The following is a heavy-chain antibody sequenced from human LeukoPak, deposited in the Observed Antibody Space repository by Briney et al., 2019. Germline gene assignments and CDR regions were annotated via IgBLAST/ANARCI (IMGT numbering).Heavy chain of an antibody. D-gene: IGHD3-22*01. Sequence: SETLSLTCTVSGGSISSSSYYWGWIRQPPGKGLEWIGSIYYSGSTHCNPSLKSRVTISVDTSKNQFSLKLSSVTAADTAVYYCARDYYDSSGRPVWGQGTLVTVSS. CDR1: GGSISSSSYY. J-gene: IGHJ4*02. CDR3: ARDYYDSSGRPV. CDR2: IYYSGST. V-gene: IGHV4-39*01.